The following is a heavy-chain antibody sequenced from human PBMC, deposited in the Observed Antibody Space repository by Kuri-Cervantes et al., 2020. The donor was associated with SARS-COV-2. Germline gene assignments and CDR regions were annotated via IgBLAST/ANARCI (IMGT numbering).Heavy chain of an antibody. CDR1: GGSISSSNW. J-gene: IGHJ4*02. D-gene: IGHD1-26*01. V-gene: IGHV4-4*02. Sequence: SETLSLTCAVSGGSISSSNWWSWVRQPPGKGLEWIGVIYHSGSTNYNPSLKSRVTISVDKSKNQFSLKLSSVTAADTAVYYCAGDDLLVGATGYYFDYWGQGTLVTVSS. CDR2: IYHSGST. CDR3: AGDDLLVGATGYYFDY.